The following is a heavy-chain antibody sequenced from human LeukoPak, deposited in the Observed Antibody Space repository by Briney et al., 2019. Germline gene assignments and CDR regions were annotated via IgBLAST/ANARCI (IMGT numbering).Heavy chain of an antibody. V-gene: IGHV4-30-2*01. CDR2: IYHSGST. D-gene: IGHD4-17*01. Sequence: SETLSLTCAVSGGSIGSGGYSWSWIRQPPGKGLEWIGYIYHSGSTYYNPSLKSRVTISVDRSKNQFSLKLSSVTAADTAVYYCARDRYGDHTYFDYWGQGTLVTVSS. CDR1: GGSIGSGGYS. CDR3: ARDRYGDHTYFDY. J-gene: IGHJ4*02.